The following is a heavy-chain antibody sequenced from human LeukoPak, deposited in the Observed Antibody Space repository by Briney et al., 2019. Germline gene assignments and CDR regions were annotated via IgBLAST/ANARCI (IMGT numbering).Heavy chain of an antibody. CDR2: IHYSGSN. Sequence: PSETLSLTCTVSGGSISSYYWSWLRQPPGKGLEWIGYIHYSGSNNYNPPLKSRVTISVDTSKNQFSLKLRSVTASDTAVYYCARVGEMATAYYFDYWGQGTLVTVSS. D-gene: IGHD5-24*01. V-gene: IGHV4-59*01. J-gene: IGHJ4*02. CDR3: ARVGEMATAYYFDY. CDR1: GGSISSYY.